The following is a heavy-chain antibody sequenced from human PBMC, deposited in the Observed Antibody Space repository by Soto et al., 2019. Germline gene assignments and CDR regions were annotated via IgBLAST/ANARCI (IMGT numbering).Heavy chain of an antibody. CDR3: ARNFYYFDY. Sequence: ASVKVSCKASGYTFTDYYVHWVRQAPGQGLEWMGWINPNTGVTGYAQNFQGRVTMTRDTSISTAYMDLSRLTSDDTAVYYCARNFYYFDYWGQGTQVIVSS. V-gene: IGHV1-2*02. D-gene: IGHD1-7*01. J-gene: IGHJ4*02. CDR1: GYTFTDYY. CDR2: INPNTGVT.